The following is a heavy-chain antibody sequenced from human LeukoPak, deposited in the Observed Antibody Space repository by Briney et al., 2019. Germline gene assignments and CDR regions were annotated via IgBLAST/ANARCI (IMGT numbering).Heavy chain of an antibody. Sequence: PGGSLRLSCAASGFTFSSYSMNWARQAPGKGLEWVSYISSSSSTIYYADSVKGRFTISRDNAKNSLYLQMNSLRAEDTAVYYCASPLDYWGQGTLVTVSS. CDR3: ASPLDY. CDR2: ISSSSSTI. V-gene: IGHV3-48*01. CDR1: GFTFSSYS. J-gene: IGHJ4*02.